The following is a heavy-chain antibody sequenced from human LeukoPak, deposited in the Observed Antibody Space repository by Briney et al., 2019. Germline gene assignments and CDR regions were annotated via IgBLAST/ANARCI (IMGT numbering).Heavy chain of an antibody. Sequence: ASVKVSCKASGYTFTGYYMHWVRQAPGQGLEWMGWMSPDSGGTSYAQKFQGRVTMTRDTSISTAYMELSRLTSDDTAVYYCAGAHDRQWLEGHYFDYWGQGTLVTVSS. D-gene: IGHD6-19*01. J-gene: IGHJ4*02. CDR1: GYTFTGYY. V-gene: IGHV1-2*02. CDR3: AGAHDRQWLEGHYFDY. CDR2: MSPDSGGT.